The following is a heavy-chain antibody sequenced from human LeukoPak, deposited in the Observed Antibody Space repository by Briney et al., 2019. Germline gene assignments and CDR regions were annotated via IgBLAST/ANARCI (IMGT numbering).Heavy chain of an antibody. J-gene: IGHJ4*02. Sequence: SVKVSCKASGGTFSSYAISWVRQAPGQGLEWMGGIIPIFGTANYAQKFQGRVTITTDESTSTAYMELSSLRSEDKAVYYCARGGAVAGYYFDYWGQGTLVTVSS. D-gene: IGHD6-19*01. CDR1: GGTFSSYA. CDR2: IIPIFGTA. CDR3: ARGGAVAGYYFDY. V-gene: IGHV1-69*05.